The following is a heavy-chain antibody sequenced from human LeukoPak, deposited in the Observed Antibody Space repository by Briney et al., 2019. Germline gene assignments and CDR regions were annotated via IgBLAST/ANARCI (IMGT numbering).Heavy chain of an antibody. Sequence: PSETLSLTCAVSGYSISSGYYWGWIRQPPGKGLEWIGSIYHSGSTNSNPSLKSRVTISVDTSKNQFSLKVSSVTAADTAVYYCASALIPGYCSGGTCSYFDYWGQGTLVTVSS. CDR3: ASALIPGYCSGGTCSYFDY. J-gene: IGHJ4*02. D-gene: IGHD2-15*01. V-gene: IGHV4-38-2*01. CDR1: GYSISSGYY. CDR2: IYHSGST.